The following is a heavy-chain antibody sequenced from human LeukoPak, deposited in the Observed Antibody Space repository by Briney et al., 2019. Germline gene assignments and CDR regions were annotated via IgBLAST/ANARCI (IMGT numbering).Heavy chain of an antibody. CDR1: GFTFDDYA. CDR2: ISWNSGSI. J-gene: IGHJ4*02. CDR3: ANVIGYAESGYLTSAVDY. V-gene: IGHV3-9*01. Sequence: GGSLRLSCAASGFTFDDYAMHWVRQAPGKGLEWVSSISWNSGSIGYADSVKGRFTISRDNAKNSLYLQMNSLRAEDTALYYCANVIGYAESGYLTSAVDYWGQGTLVTVSS. D-gene: IGHD3-22*01.